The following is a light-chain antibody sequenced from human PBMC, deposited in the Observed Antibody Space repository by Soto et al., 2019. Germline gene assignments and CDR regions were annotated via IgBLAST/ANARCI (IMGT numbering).Light chain of an antibody. CDR1: QSVSSN. Sequence: EIVMTQSPATLSVSPGERATLSCRASQSVSSNLAWYQQKPGQAPRLLIYGASTRATGIPARFSGSGSGTEFTLTISSLQSEDFAVYYCQQYNNWPRGTXGQGTKVDIK. CDR2: GAS. V-gene: IGKV3-15*01. J-gene: IGKJ1*01. CDR3: QQYNNWPRGT.